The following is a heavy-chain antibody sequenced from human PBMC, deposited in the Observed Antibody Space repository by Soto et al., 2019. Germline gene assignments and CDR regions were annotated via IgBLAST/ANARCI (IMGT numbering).Heavy chain of an antibody. CDR3: ASVIWSGSFRRAFDF. Sequence: SETLSLTCSVSGGSISSGDNYWSWIRQPPGKGLEFIGYIYHSGHKYYNPSLKSRVAISVDTSKNQFSLKLSSVTAADTAMYYCASVIWSGSFRRAFDFWGQGTLVTV. CDR1: GGSISSGDNY. D-gene: IGHD3-3*01. CDR2: IYHSGHK. V-gene: IGHV4-30-4*01. J-gene: IGHJ3*01.